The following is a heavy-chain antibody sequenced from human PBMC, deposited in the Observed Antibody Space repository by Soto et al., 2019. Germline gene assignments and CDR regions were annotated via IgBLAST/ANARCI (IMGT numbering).Heavy chain of an antibody. Sequence: QVQLQESGPGLVKPSETLSLTCTVSGGSISSYYWSWIRQPPGQGLEWMGYIYYSGSTNYNPSLESRFTISVDTSKNQFYLKLSSVTAADTAVYYCARIADNYGVYYYYYGMDVCGQGTTVTVSS. CDR1: GGSISSYY. CDR2: IYYSGST. CDR3: ARIADNYGVYYYYYGMDV. D-gene: IGHD4-17*01. J-gene: IGHJ6*02. V-gene: IGHV4-59*01.